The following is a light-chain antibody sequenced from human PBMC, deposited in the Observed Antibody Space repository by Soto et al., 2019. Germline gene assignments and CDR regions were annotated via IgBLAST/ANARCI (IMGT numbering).Light chain of an antibody. V-gene: IGKV3D-20*02. CDR3: QQRFNWQVT. CDR2: GAS. Sequence: EIILTQSPDTLSLSPGERATLPCRASQTVSSNYLAWCQQRPGQAPRLHIYGASTRATGIPARFSGSGSGTDFTLTISSLEPEDFAVYYCQQRFNWQVTFGQGTRLEI. CDR1: QTVSSNY. J-gene: IGKJ5*01.